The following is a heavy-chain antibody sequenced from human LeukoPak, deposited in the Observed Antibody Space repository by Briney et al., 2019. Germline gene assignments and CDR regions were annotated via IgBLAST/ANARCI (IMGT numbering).Heavy chain of an antibody. CDR1: GGSISSGGYY. V-gene: IGHV4-31*03. CDR3: ARVRWLSLGFDP. J-gene: IGHJ5*02. Sequence: SETLSLTCTVSGGSISSGGYYWSWIRQHPGKGLEWIGYIYYSGSTYYNPSLKSRVTISVDTSKDQFSLKLSSVTAADTAVYYCARVRWLSLGFDPWGQGTLVTVSS. D-gene: IGHD3-9*01. CDR2: IYYSGST.